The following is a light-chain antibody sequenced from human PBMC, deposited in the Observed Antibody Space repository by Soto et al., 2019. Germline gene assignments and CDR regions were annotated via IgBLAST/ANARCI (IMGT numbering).Light chain of an antibody. CDR1: QDISSW. Sequence: DIVMTQSPEYLAGSLGERATITCRASQDISSWLAWYQQKPGKAPNLLIYTASSLQVGLPSRFSGSGSGTDFTLTISSLQPEDSATYYCQQSFGTPLTFGGGTKVDIK. CDR3: QQSFGTPLT. CDR2: TAS. V-gene: IGKV1-39*01. J-gene: IGKJ4*01.